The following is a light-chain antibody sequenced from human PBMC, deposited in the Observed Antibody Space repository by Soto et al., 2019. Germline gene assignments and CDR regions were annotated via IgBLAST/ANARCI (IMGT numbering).Light chain of an antibody. CDR2: DAS. J-gene: IGKJ2*01. Sequence: DIVMTQSPATLSVSPGERATLSCRASQSISNNLAWYQQKPGQAPRLLIYDASTRATGVPARFSGSGSGTEFTLTISSLQSEDFAVYYCQQCTNWPPYTLGQGTKLEIK. V-gene: IGKV3-15*01. CDR3: QQCTNWPPYT. CDR1: QSISNN.